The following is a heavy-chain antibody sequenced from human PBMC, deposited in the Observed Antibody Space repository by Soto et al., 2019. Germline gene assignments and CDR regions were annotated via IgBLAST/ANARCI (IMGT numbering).Heavy chain of an antibody. CDR2: IYYSGST. CDR3: ASSGSYHNHAVDV. Sequence: SETLSLTCTVSGGSISSYYWSWIRQPPGKGLEWIGYIYYSGSTNYNPSLKSRVTISVDTSKNQFSLKLSSVTAADTAVYYCASSGSYHNHAVDVWGQGTTVTVSS. CDR1: GGSISSYY. D-gene: IGHD1-26*01. J-gene: IGHJ6*02. V-gene: IGHV4-59*01.